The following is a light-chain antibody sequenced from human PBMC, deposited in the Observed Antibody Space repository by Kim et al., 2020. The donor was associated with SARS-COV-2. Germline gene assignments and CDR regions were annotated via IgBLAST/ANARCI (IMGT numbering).Light chain of an antibody. CDR1: QRISTS. Sequence: SVSPGERVTRSCGASQRISTSLAWYQQKPRQAPRLLIFGASTRATGIPARFSGSGSGTEFTLTITSLQSEDFAIYYCHQYNNWPLTFGGGTKVDIK. J-gene: IGKJ4*01. CDR2: GAS. V-gene: IGKV3-15*01. CDR3: HQYNNWPLT.